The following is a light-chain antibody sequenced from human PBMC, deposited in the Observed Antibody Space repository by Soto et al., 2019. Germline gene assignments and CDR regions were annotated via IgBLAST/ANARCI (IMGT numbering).Light chain of an antibody. V-gene: IGKV3-20*01. J-gene: IGKJ3*01. Sequence: EIVLTQSPGTLSLSPGERATLSCRASQRVSASFLAWYQQRPGQAPRLLSYGASSRATGIPDRFSGSGSGTDFTITISRLEPEDFAVYYCQQYGTSPRFTFGPGTKVDIK. CDR2: GAS. CDR1: QRVSASF. CDR3: QQYGTSPRFT.